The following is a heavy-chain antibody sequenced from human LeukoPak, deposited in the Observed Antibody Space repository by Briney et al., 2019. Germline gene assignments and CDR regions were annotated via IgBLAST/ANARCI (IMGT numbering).Heavy chain of an antibody. V-gene: IGHV4-59*01. CDR3: ARALIAAAGNSYYMDV. Sequence: SETLSLTCTVSGGSISSYYWSWIRQPPGKGLEWIGYIYYSGSTNYNPSLKSRVTISVDTSKNQFSLKLSSVTAADTAVYYCARALIAAAGNSYYMDVWGKGTTVTVSS. CDR1: GGSISSYY. CDR2: IYYSGST. D-gene: IGHD6-13*01. J-gene: IGHJ6*03.